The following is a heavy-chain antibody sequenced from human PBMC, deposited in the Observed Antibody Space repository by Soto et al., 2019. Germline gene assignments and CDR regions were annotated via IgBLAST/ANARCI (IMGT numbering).Heavy chain of an antibody. V-gene: IGHV4-34*01. CDR2: LDQSGST. Sequence: PSETLSLTCAVYGGSFSGYYWNWLRQPPEEGLERIEKLDQSGSTNYNPSLKGRVTISVDTSKNQFSLKLSSVTAADTEVYYCARVIYYGPPSYSYYYYYGMDVWGQGTTVTVSS. D-gene: IGHD3-10*01. J-gene: IGHJ6*02. CDR3: ARVIYYGPPSYSYYYYYGMDV. CDR1: GGSFSGYY.